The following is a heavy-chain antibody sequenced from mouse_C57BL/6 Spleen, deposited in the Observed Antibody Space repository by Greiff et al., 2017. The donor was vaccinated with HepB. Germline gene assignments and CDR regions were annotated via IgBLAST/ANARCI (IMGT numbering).Heavy chain of an antibody. V-gene: IGHV1-81*01. CDR1: GYTFTSYG. J-gene: IGHJ4*01. Sequence: QVQLQQSGAELARPGASVKLSCKASGYTFTSYGISWVKQRTGQGLEWIGEIYPRSGNTYYNEKFKGKATLTADKSSSTAYMELRSLTSEDSAVYFCAYYGSSYGDYAMDYWGQGTSVTVSS. D-gene: IGHD1-1*01. CDR2: IYPRSGNT. CDR3: AYYGSSYGDYAMDY.